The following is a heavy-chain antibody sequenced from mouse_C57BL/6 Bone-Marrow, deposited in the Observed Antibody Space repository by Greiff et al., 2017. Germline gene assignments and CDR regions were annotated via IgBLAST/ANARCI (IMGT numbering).Heavy chain of an antibody. CDR3: ARGYGSDY. Sequence: EVKLQESGPGLVKPSQSLSLTCSVTGYSITSGYYWNWIRQFPGNKLEWMGYISYDGSNNYNPSLQNRISITRDTAKNQFFRKLKSVTTEDTATYDCARGYGSDYWGQGTTLTVSS. V-gene: IGHV3-6*01. CDR2: ISYDGSN. J-gene: IGHJ2*01. CDR1: GYSITSGYY. D-gene: IGHD1-1*01.